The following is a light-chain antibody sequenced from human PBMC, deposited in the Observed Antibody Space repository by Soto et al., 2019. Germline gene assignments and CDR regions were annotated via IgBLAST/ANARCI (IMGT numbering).Light chain of an antibody. CDR3: NSQTSSNTQV. CDR1: SGDVGGYDF. Sequence: QSVLNQPASVSGSPGQSITISCTGTSGDVGGYDFVSWFQQHPGKAPKLIIYDVNDRPSVVSNRFSGSKSGNTASLTISGLQTEDESDYYCNSQTSSNTQVFGTGTKVTVL. CDR2: DVN. V-gene: IGLV2-14*01. J-gene: IGLJ1*01.